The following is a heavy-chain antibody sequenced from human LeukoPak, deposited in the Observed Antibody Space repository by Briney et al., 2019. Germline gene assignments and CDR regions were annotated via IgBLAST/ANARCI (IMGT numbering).Heavy chain of an antibody. CDR3: VSPRGFSYGYFDY. CDR2: IYYSKNT. Sequence: PSETLSLTCTVSGGAISSSSAYWGWIRQPPGKGLEWIGSIYYSKNTYYNPSLKSRVTISADTSKNQFSLTLGSVSAADTAVYYCVSPRGFSYGYFDYWGQGTLVTVSS. D-gene: IGHD5-18*01. CDR1: GGAISSSSAY. J-gene: IGHJ4*02. V-gene: IGHV4-39*01.